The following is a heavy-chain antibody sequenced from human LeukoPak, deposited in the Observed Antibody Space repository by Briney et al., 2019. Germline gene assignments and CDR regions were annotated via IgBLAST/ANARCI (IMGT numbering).Heavy chain of an antibody. CDR2: IRSKAYGGTT. CDR3: TRRPIQLWLYYGMDV. D-gene: IGHD5-18*01. CDR1: GFTFGDHA. V-gene: IGHV3-49*04. J-gene: IGHJ6*02. Sequence: GRSLRLSCTASGFTFGDHAMSWVRQAPGKGLEWVGFIRSKAYGGTTEYAAAVKGRLTISTDDSNSIAHLQMNSKKTEDTAVYYCTRRPIQLWLYYGMDVWGQGTTAIVSS.